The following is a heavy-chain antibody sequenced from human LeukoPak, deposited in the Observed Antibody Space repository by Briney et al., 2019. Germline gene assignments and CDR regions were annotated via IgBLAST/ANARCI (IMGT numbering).Heavy chain of an antibody. V-gene: IGHV1-2*02. CDR3: ARDYYDSRGYYLDY. CDR2: INPNSGGT. D-gene: IGHD3-22*01. Sequence: ASVKVSCKASGYTFTGYYMHWVRQAPGQGLEWMGWINPNSGGTNYAQKFQGRVTMTRDTSISTAYMELSRLRSDDTAVYYCARDYYDSRGYYLDYWGQGTLVTVSS. J-gene: IGHJ4*02. CDR1: GYTFTGYY.